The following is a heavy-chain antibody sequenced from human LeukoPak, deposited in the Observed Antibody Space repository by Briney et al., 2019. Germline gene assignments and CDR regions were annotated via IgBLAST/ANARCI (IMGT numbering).Heavy chain of an antibody. CDR3: ASGGWRGDD. J-gene: IGHJ4*02. V-gene: IGHV3-7*01. Sequence: GGSLRLSCAASGFTFSSYWMSWVRQAPGKGLKWVANIKQDGSEKYYVDSVKGRFTISRDNAKNSLYLQMNSLRAEDTAMYYCASGGWRGDDWGQGTLVTVSS. D-gene: IGHD6-19*01. CDR2: IKQDGSEK. CDR1: GFTFSSYW.